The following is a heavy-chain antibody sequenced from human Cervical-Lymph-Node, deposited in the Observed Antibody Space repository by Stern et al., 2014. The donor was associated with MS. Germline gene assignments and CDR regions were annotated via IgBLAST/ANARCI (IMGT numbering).Heavy chain of an antibody. CDR1: GFTFSSYG. V-gene: IGHV3-30*03. CDR3: ARDYEDTSMLFDH. J-gene: IGHJ4*02. CDR2: ISYDGNHK. Sequence: VQLVESGGAVVQPGSSLRLSCAASGFTFSSYGMRWVRQAPGQGLELVTVISYDGNHKYYAASVKGRFTISRDNSKNTLHLQMNSVTPDDTAIYYCARDYEDTSMLFDHWGQGTLVTVSS. D-gene: IGHD2-8*01.